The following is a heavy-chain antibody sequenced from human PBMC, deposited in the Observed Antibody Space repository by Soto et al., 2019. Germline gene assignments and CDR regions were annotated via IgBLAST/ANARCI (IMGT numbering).Heavy chain of an antibody. CDR3: ARGNYYGSRGFYGMDV. J-gene: IGHJ6*02. D-gene: IGHD3-10*01. Sequence: ASVEVSCKASGYTFTGYYMHWVRQAPGQGLEWMGWINPNSGGTNYAQKFQGRVTMTRDTSISTAYMELSRLRSDDTAVYYCARGNYYGSRGFYGMDVWGQGTTVTVYS. CDR2: INPNSGGT. CDR1: GYTFTGYY. V-gene: IGHV1-2*02.